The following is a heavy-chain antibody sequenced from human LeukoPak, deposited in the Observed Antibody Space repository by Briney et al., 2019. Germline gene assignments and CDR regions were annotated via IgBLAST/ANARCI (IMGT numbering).Heavy chain of an antibody. CDR1: GFTFSSYS. D-gene: IGHD2-2*01. Sequence: GGSLRLSCAASGFTFSSYSMNWVRQAPGKGLEWVSYISSSSSTIYYADSVKGRFTISRDNAKNSLYLQMNSLRAEDTAVYYCATRYCSSTSCHYYYYGMDVWGQGTTVTVSS. J-gene: IGHJ6*02. CDR3: ATRYCSSTSCHYYYYGMDV. CDR2: ISSSSSTI. V-gene: IGHV3-48*04.